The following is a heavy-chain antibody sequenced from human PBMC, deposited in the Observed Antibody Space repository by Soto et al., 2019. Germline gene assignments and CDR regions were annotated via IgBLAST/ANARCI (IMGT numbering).Heavy chain of an antibody. CDR3: ARHPERIAQIGWFDP. J-gene: IGHJ5*02. V-gene: IGHV3-72*01. CDR1: GFTITDHH. CDR2: ILKKADGYTT. Sequence: GGSLRLSCVASGFTITDHHMDWVRQAPGKGLEWVGRILKKADGYTTEYAASVRGRFTLSRDDSKNSLYLQMNSLRAEDTAVYYCARHPERIAQIGWFDPWGQGTLVTVSS. D-gene: IGHD6-13*01.